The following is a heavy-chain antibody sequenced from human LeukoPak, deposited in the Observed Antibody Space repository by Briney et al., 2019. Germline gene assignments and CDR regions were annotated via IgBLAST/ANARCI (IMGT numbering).Heavy chain of an antibody. CDR2: ISAYNGNT. CDR1: GYTFTSYG. V-gene: IGHV1-18*01. D-gene: IGHD6-6*01. CDR3: ARDLGYSSSSGGYFDY. Sequence: GASVKVSCKASGYTFTSYGISRVRQAPGQGLEWMGWISAYNGNTNYAQKLQGRVTMTTDTSTSTAYMELRSLRSDDTAVYYCARDLGYSSSSGGYFDYWGQGTLVSVSS. J-gene: IGHJ4*02.